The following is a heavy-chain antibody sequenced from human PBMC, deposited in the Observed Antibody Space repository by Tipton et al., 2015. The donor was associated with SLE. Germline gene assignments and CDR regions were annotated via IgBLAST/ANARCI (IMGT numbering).Heavy chain of an antibody. D-gene: IGHD1-1*01. CDR2: ISYDGTYK. J-gene: IGHJ4*02. CDR3: AKGTTNIDY. CDR1: GFTFSSYA. V-gene: IGHV3-30-3*01. Sequence: RSLRLSCEASGFTFSSYAMHWVRQAPGKGLEWVVVISYDGTYKYYADSVKGRLTISRDNSKNTLYLQMNSLRDEDTALYYCAKGTTNIDYWGQGTLVTVSS.